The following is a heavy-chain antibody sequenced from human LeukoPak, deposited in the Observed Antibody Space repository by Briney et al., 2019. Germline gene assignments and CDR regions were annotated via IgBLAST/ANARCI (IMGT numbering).Heavy chain of an antibody. Sequence: PSETLSLTCAVYGGSFSGYYWSWIRQPPGKGLEWVSSISSSSSYIYYADSVKGRFTISRDNAKNSLYLQMNSLRAEDTAVYYCARVELRYSSSWYRGIHAFDIWGQGTMVTVSS. CDR3: ARVELRYSSSWYRGIHAFDI. D-gene: IGHD6-13*01. CDR2: ISSSSSYI. CDR1: GGSFSGYY. V-gene: IGHV3-21*01. J-gene: IGHJ3*02.